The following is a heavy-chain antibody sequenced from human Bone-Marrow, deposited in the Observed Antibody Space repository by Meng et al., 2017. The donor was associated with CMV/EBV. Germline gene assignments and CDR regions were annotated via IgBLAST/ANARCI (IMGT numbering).Heavy chain of an antibody. D-gene: IGHD1-7*01. Sequence: GGSLRLSCAASGFTFSSYAMSWVRQAPGKGLEWVSVIYSGGSSTYYADSVKGRFTISRDNSKNTLYLQMNSLRAEDTAVYYCAKDLADWNYGGFDYWDQGTLVTVSS. CDR2: IYSGGSST. CDR3: AKDLADWNYGGFDY. CDR1: GFTFSSYA. J-gene: IGHJ4*02. V-gene: IGHV3-23*03.